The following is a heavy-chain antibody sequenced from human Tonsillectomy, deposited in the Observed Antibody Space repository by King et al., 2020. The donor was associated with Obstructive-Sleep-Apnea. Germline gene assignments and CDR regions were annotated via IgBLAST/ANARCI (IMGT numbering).Heavy chain of an antibody. D-gene: IGHD2-21*02. CDR2: IRYGGLNK. V-gene: IGHV3-30*02. CDR3: AKEGGIVMVTAFDY. CDR1: GFTFSSYV. J-gene: IGHJ4*02. Sequence: VQLVESGGGVVQPGGSLRLSCAASGFTFSSYVMHWVRQAPGKGLEWVAFIRYGGLNKYYAYSVKGRFTISRDNSKNTLSLEMNSLKTEDTAVYYCAKEGGIVMVTAFDYWGQGTLVTVSS.